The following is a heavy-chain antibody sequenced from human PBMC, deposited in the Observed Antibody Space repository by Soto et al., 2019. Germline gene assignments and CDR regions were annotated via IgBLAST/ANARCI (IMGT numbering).Heavy chain of an antibody. CDR3: ARDDHIVVVPTSLGAMDV. J-gene: IGHJ6*02. Sequence: SSETLSLTCAVYGGSISSNKWWSWVRQPPGKGLEWIGEIYHSGSTNYNPSLKSRVTISLDKSKNQFSLKLTSVTAADSAVYYCARDDHIVVVPTSLGAMDVWGQGTTVTVSS. V-gene: IGHV4-4*02. CDR2: IYHSGST. D-gene: IGHD2-2*01. CDR1: GGSISSNKW.